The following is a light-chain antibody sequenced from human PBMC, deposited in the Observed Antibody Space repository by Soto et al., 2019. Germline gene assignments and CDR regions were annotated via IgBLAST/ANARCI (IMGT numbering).Light chain of an antibody. CDR1: SSNIGRND. CDR3: AAWDGSLSGLV. CDR2: RNN. J-gene: IGLJ2*01. V-gene: IGLV1-47*01. Sequence: QSVLTQPPSASGAPGQRVTISCSGSSSNIGRNDVDWYQQLPGTAPKLLIYRNNQRPSGVPDRFSGSKSGTSASLAIIGLRSEDEADYYCAAWDGSLSGLVFGRGTKLTVL.